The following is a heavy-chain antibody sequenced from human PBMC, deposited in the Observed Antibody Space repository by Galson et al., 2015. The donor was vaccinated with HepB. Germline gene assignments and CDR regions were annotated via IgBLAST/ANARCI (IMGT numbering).Heavy chain of an antibody. CDR2: ISSSSSYI. CDR1: GFTFSSYS. CDR3: TREPSQLLANYYYCGMDV. Sequence: SLRLSCAASGFTFSSYSMNWVRQAPGKGLEWVSSISSSSSYIYYADSVKGRFTISRDNAKNSLYLQMNSLRAEDTAVYYCTREPSQLLANYYYCGMDVWGQGTTVTVSS. V-gene: IGHV3-21*01. J-gene: IGHJ6*02. D-gene: IGHD2-2*01.